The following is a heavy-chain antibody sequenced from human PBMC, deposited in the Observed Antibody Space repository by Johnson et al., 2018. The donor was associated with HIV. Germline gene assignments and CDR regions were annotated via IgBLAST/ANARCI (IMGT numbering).Heavy chain of an antibody. D-gene: IGHD1-26*01. CDR3: ARDWSLNSREVAFDI. J-gene: IGHJ3*02. CDR1: GFSVSSNY. Sequence: VQLVESGGVVVQPGGSLRLSCAASGFSVSSNYMSWVRQAPGKGLEWVSVIFGGGTTYYADSVTGRFPISRDNSKNTLYLQMNSLRAEDTAVYYCARDWSLNSREVAFDIWGQGTMVTVSS. CDR2: IFGGGTT. V-gene: IGHV3-66*02.